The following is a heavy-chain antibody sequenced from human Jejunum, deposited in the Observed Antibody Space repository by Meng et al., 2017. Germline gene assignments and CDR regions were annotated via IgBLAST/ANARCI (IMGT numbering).Heavy chain of an antibody. V-gene: IGHV3-74*01. D-gene: IGHD2-21*02. CDR3: ARGAVTGQRSDF. CDR1: GFTFGSYW. Sequence: VQLVESGGVLFQPGRALRLSCAASGFTFGSYWMHCVRQVPGKGLVWVSRINSDGSSTSYADSVKGRFSISRDNAKNTLSLQMNSLRAEDTAVYYCARGAVTGQRSDFWGQGTLVTVSS. J-gene: IGHJ4*02. CDR2: INSDGSST.